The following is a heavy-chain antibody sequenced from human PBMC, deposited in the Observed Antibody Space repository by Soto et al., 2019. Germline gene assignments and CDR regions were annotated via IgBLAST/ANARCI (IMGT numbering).Heavy chain of an antibody. Sequence: PGGSLRISGAASVFTCSSYEMNWVREGPGKGLEWVSYISSSGSTIYYADSVKGRFTISRDNAKNSLYLQMNSLRAEDTAVYYCAIFYSSSWYFNWFDPWGQGTLVTVSS. D-gene: IGHD6-13*01. CDR1: VFTCSSYE. CDR2: ISSSGSTI. CDR3: AIFYSSSWYFNWFDP. J-gene: IGHJ5*02. V-gene: IGHV3-48*03.